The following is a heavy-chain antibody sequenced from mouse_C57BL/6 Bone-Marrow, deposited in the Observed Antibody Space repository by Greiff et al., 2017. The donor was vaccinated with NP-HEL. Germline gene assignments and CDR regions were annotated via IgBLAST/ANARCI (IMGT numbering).Heavy chain of an antibody. CDR3: ARTLYCNYEYFCV. CDR1: GYTFTDYN. D-gene: IGHD2-1*01. CDR2: INPNNGGT. Sequence: VQLKESGPELVKPGASVKMSCKASGYTFTDYNMHWVKQSHGKSLEWIGYINPNNGGTSYNQKFKGKATLTVHKSSSTAYMQLRSLTSVDSAVYDCARTLYCNYEYFCVWGTGATVTVSS. V-gene: IGHV1-22*01. J-gene: IGHJ1*03.